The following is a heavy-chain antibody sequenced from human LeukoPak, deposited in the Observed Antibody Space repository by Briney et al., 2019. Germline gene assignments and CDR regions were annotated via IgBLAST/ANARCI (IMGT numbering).Heavy chain of an antibody. V-gene: IGHV4-4*02. Sequence: PSRTLSLTCAVSGGSISTSDWWGWVRQPPGKGLEWIGEIFHSGSTNYNPSLKSRVTISVDKSKNQFSLRLNSVTAADTAVYYCARRFGYGVVGGYFDYWGQGTLVTVSS. CDR1: GGSISTSDW. D-gene: IGHD4/OR15-4a*01. CDR3: ARRFGYGVVGGYFDY. CDR2: IFHSGST. J-gene: IGHJ4*02.